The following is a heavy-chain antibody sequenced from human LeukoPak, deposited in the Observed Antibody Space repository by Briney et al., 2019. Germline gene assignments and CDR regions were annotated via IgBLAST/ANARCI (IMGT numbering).Heavy chain of an antibody. J-gene: IGHJ4*02. CDR3: AGSSGWYLGY. D-gene: IGHD6-19*01. V-gene: IGHV3-15*01. CDR2: IKRKSDGGTT. Sequence: GGSLRLSCGASGFTFSNAWMSWVRQAPGKGLEWVGLIKRKSDGGTTDYAAPVKGRFTTSRDDSKNTLYLQMSSLRAEDTAVYYCAGSSGWYLGYWGQGTLVTVSS. CDR1: GFTFSNAW.